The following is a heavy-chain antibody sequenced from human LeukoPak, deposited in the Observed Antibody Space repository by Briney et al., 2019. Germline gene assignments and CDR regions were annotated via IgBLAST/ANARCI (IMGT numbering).Heavy chain of an antibody. CDR2: MYTSGST. CDR1: GGSISSGSYY. Sequence: PSETLSLTCTVSGGSISSGSYYWSWIRQPAGKGREWIGRMYTSGSTIYNPSLKSRVTISVDTSKNQFSLRLSSVTAADTAVYYCARGGYYVDSSFDYWGQGSLVTVSS. V-gene: IGHV4-61*02. D-gene: IGHD3-22*01. CDR3: ARGGYYVDSSFDY. J-gene: IGHJ4*02.